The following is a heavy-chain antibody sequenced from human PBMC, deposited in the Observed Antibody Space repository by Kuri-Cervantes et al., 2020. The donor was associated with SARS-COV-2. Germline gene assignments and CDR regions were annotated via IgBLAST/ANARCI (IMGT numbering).Heavy chain of an antibody. CDR2: INPNSGGT. J-gene: IGHJ6*03. V-gene: IGHV1-2*02. CDR1: GYTFTGYY. D-gene: IGHD3-3*01. Sequence: ASVKVSCKASGYTFTGYYMHWVRQAPGQGREWMGWINPNSGGTNYAQKFQGRVTMTRDTSISTAYMELSRLRSDDTAVYYCARDRGTIFGAYYYYMDVWGKGTTVTVSS. CDR3: ARDRGTIFGAYYYYMDV.